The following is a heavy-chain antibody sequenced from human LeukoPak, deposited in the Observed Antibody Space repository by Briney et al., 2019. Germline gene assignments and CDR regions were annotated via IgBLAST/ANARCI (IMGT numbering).Heavy chain of an antibody. V-gene: IGHV4-34*01. CDR3: TRMTAGHDY. D-gene: IGHD2-21*02. J-gene: IGHJ4*02. Sequence: SETLSLTCAVSGVSFDDYYWSWVRQTPGKGLEWIGEINHSGYTNDSPSLKSRVTLSIDTSRKQLSLNLRSVTVADTGIYYCTRMTAGHDYWGQGTLVTVSS. CDR2: INHSGYT. CDR1: GVSFDDYY.